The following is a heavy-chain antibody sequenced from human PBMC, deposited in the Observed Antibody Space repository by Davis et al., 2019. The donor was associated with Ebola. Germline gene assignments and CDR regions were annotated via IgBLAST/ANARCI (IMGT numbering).Heavy chain of an antibody. D-gene: IGHD3-10*01. CDR1: GGSISSYY. CDR2: IYYSGST. J-gene: IGHJ5*02. CDR3: ARGLLWFGELPTRWFDP. Sequence: GSLRLSCTVSGGSISSYYWSWIRQPPGKGLEWIGYIYYSGSTNYNPSLKSRVTISVDTSKNQFSLKLSSVTAADTAVYYCARGLLWFGELPTRWFDPWGQGTLVTVSS. V-gene: IGHV4-59*01.